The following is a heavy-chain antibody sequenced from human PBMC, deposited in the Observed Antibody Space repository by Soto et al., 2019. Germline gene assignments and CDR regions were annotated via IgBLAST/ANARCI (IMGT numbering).Heavy chain of an antibody. CDR2: INHSGST. Sequence: WETLSLTCAVYGGSFNDNCCTWIRHPPVKGLEWIGEINHSGSTNYNPSLKSRVTISVDTSKNQFSLKLSSVTAADTAVYYCARRRWFGIFKDWFDPWGQGTLVT. J-gene: IGHJ5*02. D-gene: IGHD3-10*01. V-gene: IGHV4-34*01. CDR3: ARRRWFGIFKDWFDP. CDR1: GGSFNDNC.